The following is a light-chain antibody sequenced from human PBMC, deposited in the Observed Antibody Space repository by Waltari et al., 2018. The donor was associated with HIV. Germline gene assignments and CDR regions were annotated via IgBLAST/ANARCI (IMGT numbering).Light chain of an antibody. CDR3: CSYAGIYTWV. CDR2: DVS. J-gene: IGLJ3*02. Sequence: QSALTQPRPASGSPGPSVAISCTGTSSDVGGYNYVSWYQQHPGKAPKLVIYDVSERPSGVPDRFSGSKSGNTASLTISGLQAAAEADYYCCSYAGIYTWVFGGGTKLTVL. CDR1: SSDVGGYNY. V-gene: IGLV2-11*01.